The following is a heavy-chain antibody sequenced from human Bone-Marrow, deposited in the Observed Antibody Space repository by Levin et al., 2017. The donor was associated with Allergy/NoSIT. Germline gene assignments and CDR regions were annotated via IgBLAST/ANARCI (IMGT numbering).Heavy chain of an antibody. CDR1: GFTFDDYA. J-gene: IGHJ4*02. CDR3: AKNWDYDILTGFTD. CDR2: IGSNGGGT. D-gene: IGHD3-9*01. V-gene: IGHV3-20*04. Sequence: GGSLRLSCAASGFTFDDYAMSWVRQVPGKGLEWVAGIGSNGGGTGYAESVRGRFVVSRDNAENSVVLQMRSLRDDDTAFYYCAKNWDYDILTGFTDWGQGMLVTVSS.